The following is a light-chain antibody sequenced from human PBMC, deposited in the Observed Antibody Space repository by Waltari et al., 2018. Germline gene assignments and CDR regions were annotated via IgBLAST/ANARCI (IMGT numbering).Light chain of an antibody. CDR2: WAS. V-gene: IGKV4-1*01. CDR1: QRVLYSSNKKNH. J-gene: IGKJ5*01. CDR3: QQYYSIPPT. Sequence: DIVMTQSPDSLAVSLGERATINCKSSQRVLYSSNKKNHLAWYQQKAGQPPKLLIYWASTRESVIPDRFSGSGSGTDFTLTISSLQAEDVAVYYCQQYYSIPPTFGQGTRLEIK.